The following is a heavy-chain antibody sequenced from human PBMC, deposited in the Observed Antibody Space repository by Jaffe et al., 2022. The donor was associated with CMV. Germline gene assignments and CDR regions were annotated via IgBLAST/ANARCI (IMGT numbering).Heavy chain of an antibody. J-gene: IGHJ4*02. CDR1: GFTFSSYA. CDR2: ISGSGGST. Sequence: EVQLLESGGGLVQPGGSLRLSCAASGFTFSSYAMSWVRQAPGKGLEWVSAISGSGGSTYYADSVKGRFTISRDNSKNTLYLQMNSLRAEDTAVYYCAKVQGPEWLLPHEEDYWGQGTLVTVSS. D-gene: IGHD3-22*01. CDR3: AKVQGPEWLLPHEEDY. V-gene: IGHV3-23*01.